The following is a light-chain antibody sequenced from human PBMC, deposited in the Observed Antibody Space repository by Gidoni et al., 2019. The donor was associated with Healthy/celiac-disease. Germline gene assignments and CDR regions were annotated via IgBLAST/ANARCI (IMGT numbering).Light chain of an antibody. CDR2: GAS. J-gene: IGKJ4*01. Sequence: EIVLTQSPGTLSLSPGERAPLSCRASQSVSSSYFAWDQQKPGQAPRLLIYGASSRATGIPDRFSGSGSGTDFTLTISRLEPEDFAVYYCQQYGSSPLQLTFGGGTKVEIK. CDR3: QQYGSSPLQLT. V-gene: IGKV3-20*01. CDR1: QSVSSSY.